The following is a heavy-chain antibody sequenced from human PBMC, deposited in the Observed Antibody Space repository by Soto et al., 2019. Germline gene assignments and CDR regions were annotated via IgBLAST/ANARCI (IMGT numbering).Heavy chain of an antibody. CDR3: AHIPGRWGPQIYRNWFDP. D-gene: IGHD2-2*02. V-gene: IGHV4-34*01. CDR1: GGSFSGYY. Sequence: QVQLQQWGAGLLKPSETLSLTCAVYGGSFSGYYWSWIRQPPGKGLEWIGEINHSGSTNYNPSLKSRVTISVDTSKNQFSLKLSSVTAADTAVYYCAHIPGRWGPQIYRNWFDPWGQGTLVTVSS. J-gene: IGHJ5*02. CDR2: INHSGST.